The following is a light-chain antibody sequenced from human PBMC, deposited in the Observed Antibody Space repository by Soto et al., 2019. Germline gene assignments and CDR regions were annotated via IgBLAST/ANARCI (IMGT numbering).Light chain of an antibody. J-gene: IGKJ1*01. CDR1: QSISSW. V-gene: IGKV1-5*01. CDR2: DAS. Sequence: DIQMTQSPSTLSASVGDRATITCRASQSISSWLAWYQQKSGKAPKVLIYDASRLESGVPSRFSGSGSGTEFTLTISSLQPDDFATYYCQQYNSYSWTFGQGTKVEIK. CDR3: QQYNSYSWT.